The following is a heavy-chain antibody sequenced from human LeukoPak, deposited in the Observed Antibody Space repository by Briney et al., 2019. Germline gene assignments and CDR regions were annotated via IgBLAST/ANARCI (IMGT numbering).Heavy chain of an antibody. CDR1: GFTFSNYA. CDR3: VRSSASKYDY. V-gene: IGHV3-64D*06. D-gene: IGHD2-2*01. CDR2: ISGSGDAA. Sequence: GGSLRLSCSASGFTFSNYAMHWVRQAPGKGPQHVSTISGSGDAAHYTDSMKGRFIISRDNSRNTLYLQMSGLRSEDTAVYYCVRSSASKYDYWGQGTLVTVSS. J-gene: IGHJ4*02.